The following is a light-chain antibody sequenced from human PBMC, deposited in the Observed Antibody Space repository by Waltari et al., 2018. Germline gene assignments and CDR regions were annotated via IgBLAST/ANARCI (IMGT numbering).Light chain of an antibody. J-gene: IGKJ1*01. CDR2: GAS. CDR3: QQYNNWPPKT. CDR1: QSISNK. V-gene: IGKV3-15*01. Sequence: EIVMTQSPATLSVSPGEGVTPSCRASQSISNKLAWYQQTPGQPPRLLVFGASTRASGIPARFSGSGSGTEFTLTISSLQSEDFAVYYCQQYNNWPPKTFGQGTKVEI.